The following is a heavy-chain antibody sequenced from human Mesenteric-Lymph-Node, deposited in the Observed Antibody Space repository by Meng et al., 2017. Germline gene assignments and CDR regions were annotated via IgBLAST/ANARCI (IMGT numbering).Heavy chain of an antibody. CDR1: GGSISSYY. D-gene: IGHD3-10*01. Sequence: QVQLEELGPGLVKPSETLSLTCTVSGGSISSYYWSWIRQPPGKGLEWIGHIYYSGSTNYNPSLKSRVTISVDTSKNQFSLKLSSVTATDTAVYYCARQSGYFDYWGQGTLVTVSS. V-gene: IGHV4-59*08. CDR3: ARQSGYFDY. J-gene: IGHJ4*02. CDR2: IYYSGST.